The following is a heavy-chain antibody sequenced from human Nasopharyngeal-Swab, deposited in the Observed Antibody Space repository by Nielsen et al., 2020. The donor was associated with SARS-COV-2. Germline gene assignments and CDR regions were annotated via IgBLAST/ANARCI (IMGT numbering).Heavy chain of an antibody. V-gene: IGHV1-69*01. CDR2: IIPIFGTA. D-gene: IGHD3-22*01. CDR3: AREGAHYYDSSGYFSHDY. J-gene: IGHJ4*02. Sequence: VRQMPGKGLEWMGGIIPIFGTANYAQKFQGRVTITADESTSTAYMELSSLRSEDTAMYYCAREGAHYYDSSGYFSHDYWGQGTLVTVSS.